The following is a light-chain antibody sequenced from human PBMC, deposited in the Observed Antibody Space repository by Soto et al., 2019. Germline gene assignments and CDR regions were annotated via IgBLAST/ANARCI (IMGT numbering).Light chain of an antibody. Sequence: QSALTQPASVSGSPGQSITISCTGTSSDVGGYTYVSWYQQHPDKAPKLIIYVVSNRPSGVSNRFSGSKSGNTASLTISGLQAEDEADYYCGSYTSSDTPYVFGTGTKVTVL. V-gene: IGLV2-14*01. J-gene: IGLJ1*01. CDR2: VVS. CDR1: SSDVGGYTY. CDR3: GSYTSSDTPYV.